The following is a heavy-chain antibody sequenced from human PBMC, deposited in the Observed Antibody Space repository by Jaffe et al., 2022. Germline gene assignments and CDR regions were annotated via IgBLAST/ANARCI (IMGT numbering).Heavy chain of an antibody. CDR3: AKGCPDRGYSYGFSEEYYFDY. D-gene: IGHD5-18*01. CDR1: GFTFSSYG. Sequence: QVQLVESGGGVVQPGGSLRLSCAASGFTFSSYGMHWVRQAPGKGLEWVAFIRYDGSNKYYADSVKGRFTISRDNSKNTLYLQMNSLRAEDTAVYYCAKGCPDRGYSYGFSEEYYFDYWGQGTLVTVSS. CDR2: IRYDGSNK. V-gene: IGHV3-30*02. J-gene: IGHJ4*02.